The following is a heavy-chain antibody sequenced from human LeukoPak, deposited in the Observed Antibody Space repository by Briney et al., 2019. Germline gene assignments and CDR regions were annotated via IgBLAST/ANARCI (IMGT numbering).Heavy chain of an antibody. V-gene: IGHV5-51*01. D-gene: IGHD6-19*01. Sequence: GESLKISCKGSGYSFTSYWIGWVRQMPGKGLEWMGIIYPGDSDTRYSPSFQGQVTISADKSISTAYLQWSSLKASDTAMYYCARHKDPYSSGWGDYYYGMDVWGQGTTVTVSS. J-gene: IGHJ6*02. CDR3: ARHKDPYSSGWGDYYYGMDV. CDR2: IYPGDSDT. CDR1: GYSFTSYW.